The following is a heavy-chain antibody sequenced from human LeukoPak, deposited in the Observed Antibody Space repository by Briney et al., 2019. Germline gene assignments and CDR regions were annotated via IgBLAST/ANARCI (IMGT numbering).Heavy chain of an antibody. CDR2: ISSSSSYI. D-gene: IGHD3-22*01. CDR3: ARDPTPSTYNDSSGYSQTFDY. CDR1: GFTFSSYS. Sequence: GGSLRLSCAASGFTFSSYSMNWVRQAPGKGLEWVSSISSSSSYIYYADSVKGRFTISRDNAKNSLYLQMNSLRAEDTAVYYCARDPTPSTYNDSSGYSQTFDYWGQGTLVTVSS. J-gene: IGHJ4*02. V-gene: IGHV3-21*01.